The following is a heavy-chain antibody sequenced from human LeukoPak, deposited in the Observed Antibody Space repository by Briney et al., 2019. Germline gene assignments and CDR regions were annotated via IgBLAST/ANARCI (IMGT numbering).Heavy chain of an antibody. V-gene: IGHV1-46*01. CDR2: INPIGGST. J-gene: IGHJ3*02. D-gene: IGHD1-14*01. CDR3: ARDHRVRNFRFTVDAFDI. Sequence: ASVKVSCKASGYTFTSYYMHWVRQAPGQGLEWMGIINPIGGSTSYAQKFQGRVTMTRDTSTSTVYMELSSLRSEDTAVYYCARDHRVRNFRFTVDAFDIWGQGTMVTVSS. CDR1: GYTFTSYY.